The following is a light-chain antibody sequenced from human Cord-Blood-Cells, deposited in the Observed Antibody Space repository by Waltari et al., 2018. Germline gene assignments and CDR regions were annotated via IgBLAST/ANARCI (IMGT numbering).Light chain of an antibody. CDR2: KVS. V-gene: IGKV2-30*02. J-gene: IGKJ4*01. CDR1: QSLVHSDGNTY. CDR3: MQGTHWLFT. Sequence: DVVMTQSPLSLPVTLGQPASISCRSSQSLVHSDGNTYLNWFQHRPGQSPRRLIYKVSNRDSGVPDRFSGSGSGTDFTLKISRVEAEDVGVYYCMQGTHWLFTFGGGTKVEIK.